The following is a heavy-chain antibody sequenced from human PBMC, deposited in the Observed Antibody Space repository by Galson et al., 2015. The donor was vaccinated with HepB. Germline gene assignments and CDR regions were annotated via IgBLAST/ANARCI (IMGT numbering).Heavy chain of an antibody. J-gene: IGHJ4*01. V-gene: IGHV3-23*01. CDR3: AKVSHETNDCWYRQALYYFDS. CDR2: ITPGGGNT. Sequence: SLRLSCAASGFTFSYYAMSWVRQAPGKGLEWVSAITPGGGNTYYADSVKGRFTISRDNSKNTLFLQMNSLRAEDTATYFCAKVSHETNDCWYRQALYYFDSWGHGTRVTVSS. CDR1: GFTFSYYA. D-gene: IGHD6-13*01.